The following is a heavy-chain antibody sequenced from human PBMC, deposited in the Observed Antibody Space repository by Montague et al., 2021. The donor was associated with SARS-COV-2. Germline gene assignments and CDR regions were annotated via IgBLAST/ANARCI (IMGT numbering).Heavy chain of an antibody. CDR1: GGSISPYN. CDR2: ISYSGHT. V-gene: IGHV4-59*01. CDR3: SRDSRLCGVECYEDIFDS. D-gene: IGHD2-21*01. J-gene: IGHJ3*02. Sequence: SETLSLTCTVSGGSISPYNWSWIRQPPAKGLEWIGYISYSGHTNYNNSPNSRVTISVDTSTNQFSLTLMSLAAAATAISYYSRDSRLCGVECYEDIFDSWGQGTVVTVSS.